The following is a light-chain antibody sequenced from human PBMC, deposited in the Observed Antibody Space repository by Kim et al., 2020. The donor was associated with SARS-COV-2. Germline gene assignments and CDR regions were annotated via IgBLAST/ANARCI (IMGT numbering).Light chain of an antibody. CDR1: QSVSSD. J-gene: IGKJ4*01. CDR3: QQRSNWPLA. CDR2: NAS. Sequence: LSPGERATLSCRTSQSVSSDLAWYQQKPGQAPRLLIYNASNRASGIPARFRGSGSGTDFTLTISSLEPEDFAVYYCQQRSNWPLAFGGGTKVDIK. V-gene: IGKV3-11*01.